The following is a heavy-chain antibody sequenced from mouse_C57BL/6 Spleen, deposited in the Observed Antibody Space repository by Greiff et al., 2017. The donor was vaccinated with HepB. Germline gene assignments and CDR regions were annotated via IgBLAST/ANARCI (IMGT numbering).Heavy chain of an antibody. Sequence: QVQLKQPWAELVKPGASVKMSCKASGYTFTSYCITWVKQRPGQGLEWIGDIYPGSGSTNYNEKFQSKATLTVDTSSSPAYMQLSSLTSADSAVYYCARGNYYGSSYCDYWGKGTTLTVSS. CDR3: ARGNYYGSSYCDY. V-gene: IGHV1-55*01. J-gene: IGHJ2*01. CDR2: IYPGSGST. D-gene: IGHD1-1*01. CDR1: GYTFTSYC.